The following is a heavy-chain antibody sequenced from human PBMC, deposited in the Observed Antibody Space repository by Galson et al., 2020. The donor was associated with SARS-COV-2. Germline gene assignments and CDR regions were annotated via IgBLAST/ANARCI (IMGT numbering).Heavy chain of an antibody. Sequence: GGSLRLSCVASGFTFSHYSMHWVRQAPGKGLEWVTVISYDGSNNYYADSVKGRFTISRDNSKNTLFLQMSSLRAEDTGVYYCARDMSQLISRYYFDSWGQGTLVTVSS. CDR2: ISYDGSNN. CDR1: GFTFSHYS. D-gene: IGHD2-2*01. V-gene: IGHV3-30-3*01. CDR3: ARDMSQLISRYYFDS. J-gene: IGHJ4*02.